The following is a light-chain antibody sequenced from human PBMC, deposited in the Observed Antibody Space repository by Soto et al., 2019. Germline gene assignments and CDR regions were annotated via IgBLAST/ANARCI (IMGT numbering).Light chain of an antibody. J-gene: IGKJ4*01. Sequence: DIQMTQSPSSLSASVGDRVTITCRASQSTSSYLNWYQQKPGKAPKLLIYAASNLQSGVTSRFSGSGSGTDFTLTISSLQPEDFATYYCQQSYSTLGLTFGGGTKVEIK. V-gene: IGKV1-39*01. CDR1: QSTSSY. CDR3: QQSYSTLGLT. CDR2: AAS.